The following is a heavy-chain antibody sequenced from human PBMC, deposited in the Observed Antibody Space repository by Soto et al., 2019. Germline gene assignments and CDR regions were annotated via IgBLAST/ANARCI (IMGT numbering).Heavy chain of an antibody. Sequence: PSETLSLTCAVYGGSFSGYYWSWIRQPPGKGLEWIGEINHSGSTNYNPSLKSRVTISVDTSKNQFSLKLSSVTAADTAVHYCARVKVWGSYRYPESGFDPWGQGTLVTVSS. J-gene: IGHJ5*02. D-gene: IGHD3-16*02. CDR3: ARVKVWGSYRYPESGFDP. CDR1: GGSFSGYY. CDR2: INHSGST. V-gene: IGHV4-34*01.